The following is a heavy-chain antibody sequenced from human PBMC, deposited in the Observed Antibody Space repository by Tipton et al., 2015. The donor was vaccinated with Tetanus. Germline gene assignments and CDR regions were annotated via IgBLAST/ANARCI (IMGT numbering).Heavy chain of an antibody. CDR2: IHYGGTT. V-gene: IGHV4-39*01. CDR3: ARHRPNMVRGVSSWFDS. J-gene: IGHJ5*01. D-gene: IGHD3-10*01. Sequence: TLSLTCSVSGGSLSRSSYYWSWIRQRPGKAPEWMGSIHYGGTTHYNPSLNGRVTMSEDTSDKQFSLRLTSVTAADTDVYFCARHRPNMVRGVSSWFDSWGPGTRVTVPP. CDR1: GGSLSRSSYY.